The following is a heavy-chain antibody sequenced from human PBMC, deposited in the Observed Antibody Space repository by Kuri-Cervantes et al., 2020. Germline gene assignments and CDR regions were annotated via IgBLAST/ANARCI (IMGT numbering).Heavy chain of an antibody. CDR1: GYTFTSYA. Sequence: ASVKVSCKASGYTFTSYAMHWVRQAPGQRLEWMGWISAYNGNTNYAQKLQGRVTMTTDTSTSTAYMELRSLRSDDTAVYYCALIVGATTRVVDYWGQGTLVTVSS. D-gene: IGHD1-26*01. CDR2: ISAYNGNT. V-gene: IGHV1-18*01. CDR3: ALIVGATTRVVDY. J-gene: IGHJ4*02.